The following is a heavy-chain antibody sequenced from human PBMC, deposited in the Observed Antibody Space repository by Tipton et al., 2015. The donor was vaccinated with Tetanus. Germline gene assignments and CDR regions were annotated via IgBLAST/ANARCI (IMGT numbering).Heavy chain of an antibody. CDR3: ARDQARGARGWNYFDY. J-gene: IGHJ4*02. D-gene: IGHD1-26*01. V-gene: IGHV4-31*03. CDR1: GVSISGGRYY. Sequence: TLSLTCTVSGVSISGGRYYWSWIRQRPGKGLEWIGDIYYSGSTYYNPSLKSRVTISVDTSKNQFSLQLNSVTAADTAVYYCARDQARGARGWNYFDYWGQGTLATVSS. CDR2: IYYSGST.